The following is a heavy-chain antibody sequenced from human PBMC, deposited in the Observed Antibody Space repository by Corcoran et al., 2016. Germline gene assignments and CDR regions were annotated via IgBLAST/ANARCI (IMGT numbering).Heavy chain of an antibody. D-gene: IGHD2-2*03. V-gene: IGHV1-2*02. CDR2: INPNNDGT. CDR1: GYTFIGYY. Sequence: QVQLVQSGAEVKKPGASVKVSCKASGYTFIGYYMHWVRQAPGQGLEWMGWINPNNDGTNYAQKFQGRVTMTRDTSISTAYMELSRLRSDDTAVYYCARPELDSIFLPGSFDYWGQGTLVTVSS. CDR3: ARPELDSIFLPGSFDY. J-gene: IGHJ4*02.